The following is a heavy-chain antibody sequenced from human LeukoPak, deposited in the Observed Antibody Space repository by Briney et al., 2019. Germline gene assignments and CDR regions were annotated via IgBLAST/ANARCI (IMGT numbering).Heavy chain of an antibody. V-gene: IGHV4-39*07. D-gene: IGHD5-24*01. Sequence: SETLSLTCIVSGGSISSSSYYWGWIRQPPGKGLEWIGEINHSGSTNNNSSLKSRVTISVDTSKNQFSLKLSSVTAADTAVYYCARGEGARDGYNYEGPFYFDYWGQGTLVTVSS. CDR2: INHSGST. CDR3: ARGEGARDGYNYEGPFYFDY. CDR1: GGSISSSSYY. J-gene: IGHJ4*02.